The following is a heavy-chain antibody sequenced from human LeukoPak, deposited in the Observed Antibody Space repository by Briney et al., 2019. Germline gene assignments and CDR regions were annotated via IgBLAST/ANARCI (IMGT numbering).Heavy chain of an antibody. J-gene: IGHJ5*02. D-gene: IGHD6-19*01. V-gene: IGHV1-69*04. Sequence: SVKVSCKASGGTFSSYAISWVRQAPGQGLEWMGRIIPILGIANYAQKFQGRVTITADKSTSTAYMELSSLRSGDTAVYYCARTRIAVAGTAWFDPWGQGTLVTVSS. CDR3: ARTRIAVAGTAWFDP. CDR2: IIPILGIA. CDR1: GGTFSSYA.